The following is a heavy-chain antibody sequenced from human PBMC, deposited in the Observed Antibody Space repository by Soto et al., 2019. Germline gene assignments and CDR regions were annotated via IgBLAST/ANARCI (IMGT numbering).Heavy chain of an antibody. CDR1: GFTFSSYW. Sequence: GGSLRLSCAASGFTFSSYWMSWVRQAPGKGLEWVANIKQDGSEKYYVDSVKGRFTISRDNAKNSLYLQMNSLRAEDTAVYYCARASQRLVRGYFDYWGQGTLVTVSS. CDR2: IKQDGSEK. J-gene: IGHJ4*02. CDR3: ARASQRLVRGYFDY. D-gene: IGHD6-19*01. V-gene: IGHV3-7*01.